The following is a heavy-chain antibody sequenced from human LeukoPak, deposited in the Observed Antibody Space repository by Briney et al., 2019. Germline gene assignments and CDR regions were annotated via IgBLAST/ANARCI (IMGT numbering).Heavy chain of an antibody. CDR1: GYTFTSYG. J-gene: IGHJ4*02. CDR3: ARLGDTAMVTFGPVDY. V-gene: IGHV1-18*01. D-gene: IGHD5-18*01. CDR2: ISAYNGNT. Sequence: ASVKVSCKASGYTFTSYGISWVRQAPGQGLEWMGWISAYNGNTNYAQKHQGRVTMTTDTSKSTAYTELRSLRSDDTAVYYCARLGDTAMVTFGPVDYWGQGTLVTVSS.